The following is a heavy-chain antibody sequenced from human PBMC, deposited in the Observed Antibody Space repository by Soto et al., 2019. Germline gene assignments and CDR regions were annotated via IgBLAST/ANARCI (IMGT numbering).Heavy chain of an antibody. Sequence: ASVKVSCKASGYTFNNYSITWVRQAPGQGLEWLGWISVYNGNKNYAKKVQGRVSMTADTSTRTAHMELRSLQSDDTAVYFCSRVAITLIRGLKVDFYSMDVWGQGTTGTVSS. CDR2: ISVYNGNK. J-gene: IGHJ6*02. V-gene: IGHV1-18*01. D-gene: IGHD3-10*01. CDR3: SRVAITLIRGLKVDFYSMDV. CDR1: GYTFNNYS.